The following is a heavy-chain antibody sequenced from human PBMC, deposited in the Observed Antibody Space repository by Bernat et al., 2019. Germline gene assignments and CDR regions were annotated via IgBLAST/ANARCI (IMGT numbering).Heavy chain of an antibody. CDR2: IYYSGST. V-gene: IGHV4-39*01. CDR1: GGSISSSSYY. J-gene: IGHJ6*03. Sequence: QVQLQESGPGLVKPSETLSLTCTVSGGSISSSSYYWGWIRQPPGKGLEWIGSIYYSGSTYYNPSLKSRVTISVDTSKNQFSLKLSSVTAADTAVYYCATPDENDYMDVWGKGTTVTVSS. D-gene: IGHD1-1*01. CDR3: ATPDENDYMDV.